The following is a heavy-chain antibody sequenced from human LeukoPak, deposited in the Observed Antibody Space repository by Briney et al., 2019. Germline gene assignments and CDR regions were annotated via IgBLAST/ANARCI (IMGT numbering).Heavy chain of an antibody. CDR2: IDSGSDDI. D-gene: IGHD5-18*01. CDR3: ARDTYRPQLIDS. V-gene: IGHV3-21*05. Sequence: GGSLRVSCAASGFSFSLYAMNWVRQAPGKGLEWISYIDSGSDDILHADSVRGRFAISRDNAKNTLYLEMNSLRAEDTAVYYCARDTYRPQLIDSWGQGTLVTVSS. J-gene: IGHJ4*02. CDR1: GFSFSLYA.